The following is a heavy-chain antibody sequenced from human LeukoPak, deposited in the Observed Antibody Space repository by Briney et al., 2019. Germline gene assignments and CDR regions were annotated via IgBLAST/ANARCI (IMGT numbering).Heavy chain of an antibody. CDR3: ARDCHYCSGGSCYSNFDY. V-gene: IGHV6-1*01. J-gene: IGHJ4*02. D-gene: IGHD2-15*01. Sequence: SQTLSLTCAISGDSVSSNSAAWNWVRQSPSRGLEWLGRTYYRSKWHNDYAVSVKSRITINPDTSKNQFSLQLNSVTPEDTAVYYCARDCHYCSGGSCYSNFDYWGQGTLVTVSS. CDR2: TYYRSKWHN. CDR1: GDSVSSNSAA.